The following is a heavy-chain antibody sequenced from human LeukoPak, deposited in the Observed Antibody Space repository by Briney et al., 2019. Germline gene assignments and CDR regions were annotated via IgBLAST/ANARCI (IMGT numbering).Heavy chain of an antibody. CDR2: IYPGDSDA. Sequence: KVSCKASGGTFSSYAISWVRQAPGQGLEWMGIIYPGDSDARYSPAFQGQVTISADRSISTAYLQWSSLRASDTAIYYCARHVILRPNSAFDIWGQGTMVTVSS. J-gene: IGHJ3*02. D-gene: IGHD3-16*01. CDR1: GGTFSSYA. V-gene: IGHV5-51*01. CDR3: ARHVILRPNSAFDI.